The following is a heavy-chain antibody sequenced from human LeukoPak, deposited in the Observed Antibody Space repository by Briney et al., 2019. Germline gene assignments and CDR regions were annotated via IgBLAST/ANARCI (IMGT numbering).Heavy chain of an antibody. V-gene: IGHV1-69*17. Sequence: SVKVSCKASGGTVTSYGISWVRQAPGQGREWRGRRTASFGIAKYAQKFQGRGTITADKPTSTAYIQLCSLTSEDTAVYYCARVGYCSGGSCYSDWFDPWGQGTLVTVSS. CDR1: GGTVTSYG. J-gene: IGHJ5*02. CDR2: RTASFGIA. CDR3: ARVGYCSGGSCYSDWFDP. D-gene: IGHD2-15*01.